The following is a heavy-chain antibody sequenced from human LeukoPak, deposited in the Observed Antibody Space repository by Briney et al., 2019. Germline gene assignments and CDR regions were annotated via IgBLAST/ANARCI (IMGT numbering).Heavy chain of an antibody. Sequence: PGGSLRLSCAASGFPFNAYWMTWVRLAPGKGLEWVANIRQDGDTKYYVDSVKGRFTISRDNAMNSLYLQMNSLRAEDTAIYYCARSLPYGTTWCGHSDFWGQGTLVTVSS. CDR1: GFPFNAYW. CDR3: ARSLPYGTTWCGHSDF. D-gene: IGHD6-13*01. V-gene: IGHV3-7*03. CDR2: IRQDGDTK. J-gene: IGHJ4*02.